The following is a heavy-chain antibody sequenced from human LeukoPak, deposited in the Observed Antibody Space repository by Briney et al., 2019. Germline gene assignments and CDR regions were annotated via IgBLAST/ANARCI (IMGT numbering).Heavy chain of an antibody. V-gene: IGHV4-59*01. CDR3: ARVYYSRSYAYWYFDL. D-gene: IGHD6-13*01. J-gene: IGHJ2*01. CDR1: GGSISSYY. Sequence: LETLSLTCSVSGGSISSYYWSWIRQPPGKGLEWIGYIYYSGSTNYNPSLKSRVIISVDTSKNQFSLKLSSVTAADTAVYYCARVYYSRSYAYWYFDLWGRGTLVTVSS. CDR2: IYYSGST.